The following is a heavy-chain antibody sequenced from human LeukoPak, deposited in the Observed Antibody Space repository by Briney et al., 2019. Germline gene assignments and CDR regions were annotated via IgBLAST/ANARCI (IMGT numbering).Heavy chain of an antibody. CDR1: GFTFNRRG. CDR2: IRYDGSNK. CDR3: AKGGAVSSKSITMVRGTRRYYYYMDV. V-gene: IGHV3-30*02. J-gene: IGHJ6*03. Sequence: GGSLRLSCAASGFTFNRRGMHWVRQAPGKGLEWVAFIRYDGSNKYFADSVKGRFTISRDNSKNTLYLQMNSLRAEDTAVYCCAKGGAVSSKSITMVRGTRRYYYYMDVWGKGTTVTISS. D-gene: IGHD3-10*01.